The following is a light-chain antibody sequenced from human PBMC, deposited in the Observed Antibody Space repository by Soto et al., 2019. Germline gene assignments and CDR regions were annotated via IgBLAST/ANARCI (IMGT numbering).Light chain of an antibody. Sequence: EIVLTQSPATLSLSPGERATLSCRASQSVSSYLAWYQQKPGQAPRLLIYDASNRATGIPARFSGSVSGTDFTLTIGSLESEDFAVYYCQHGSNWPPYTFGQGTKLEIK. CDR2: DAS. CDR3: QHGSNWPPYT. CDR1: QSVSSY. J-gene: IGKJ2*01. V-gene: IGKV3-11*01.